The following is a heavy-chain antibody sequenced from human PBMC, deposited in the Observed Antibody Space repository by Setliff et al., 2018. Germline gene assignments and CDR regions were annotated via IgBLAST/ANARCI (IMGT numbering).Heavy chain of an antibody. D-gene: IGHD6-13*01. Sequence: SETLSLTCTVSGGSIGSHSWGWIRQPPGKGLEWIGNIFYSGSTKYNPSLKSRVTMSIDTSKNQFSLKVKYVTAADTALYYCARESREILAVGTDAFDIWGQGTMVTVSS. CDR3: ARESREILAVGTDAFDI. CDR1: GGSIGSHS. V-gene: IGHV4-59*11. CDR2: IFYSGST. J-gene: IGHJ3*02.